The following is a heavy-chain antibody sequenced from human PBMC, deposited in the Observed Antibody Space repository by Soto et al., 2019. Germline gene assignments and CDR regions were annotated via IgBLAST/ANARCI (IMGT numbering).Heavy chain of an antibody. CDR1: GASVNTGGYY. J-gene: IGHJ4*02. D-gene: IGHD1-1*01. CDR2: IYHSGDT. V-gene: IGHV4-31*03. CDR3: ASAPGNERLDY. Sequence: VQLQESGPGLVKPSQTLSLTCTVSGASVNTGGYYWSWVRQYPGKGLEWIGYIYHSGDTYYNPSLTRRISISVDTSKNPFSLSLSSVTVADTAVYYCASAPGNERLDYWGQGTRVIVSS.